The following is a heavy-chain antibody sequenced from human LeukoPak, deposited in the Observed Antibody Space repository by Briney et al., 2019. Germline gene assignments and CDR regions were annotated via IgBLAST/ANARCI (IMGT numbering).Heavy chain of an antibody. J-gene: IGHJ6*02. V-gene: IGHV3-23*01. CDR2: ISDSGGST. D-gene: IGHD3-9*01. CDR3: AKGDYEILTGRDGMDV. CDR1: GFTFSTYV. Sequence: PGGSLRLSCAASGFTFSTYVMSWVRQAPGKGLEWVAAISDSGGSTYYADSVKGRFTISSDNSKNTLYLQMNSLRGDDTAVYYCAKGDYEILTGRDGMDVWGQGTRVTVSS.